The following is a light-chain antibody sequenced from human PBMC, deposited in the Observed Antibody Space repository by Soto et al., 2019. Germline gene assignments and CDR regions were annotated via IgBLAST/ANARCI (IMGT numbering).Light chain of an antibody. J-gene: IGKJ1*01. CDR2: GAS. Sequence: EIVLTQSPATLSLSPGDRATLSCRASQSVSSGYLAWYQQKPGQAPRLLIYGASGRATGIPDRFSGSGSGTDFTLTISRLEPEDFAVYYCQQYGSSPHTFGQGTKVDIK. CDR1: QSVSSGY. V-gene: IGKV3-20*01. CDR3: QQYGSSPHT.